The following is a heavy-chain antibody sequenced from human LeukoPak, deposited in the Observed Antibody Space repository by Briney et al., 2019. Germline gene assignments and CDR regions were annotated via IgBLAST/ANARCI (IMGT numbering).Heavy chain of an antibody. CDR1: GGSISSSSYY. V-gene: IGHV4-61*05. D-gene: IGHD1-26*01. J-gene: IGHJ4*02. CDR2: IYYSGST. Sequence: SETLSLTCTVSGGSISSSSYYWGWIRQPPGKGLEWIGYIYYSGSTNYNPSLKSQVTISVDTSKNQFSLKLSSVTAADTAVYYCARVLVGATTGYFDYWGQGTLVTVSS. CDR3: ARVLVGATTGYFDY.